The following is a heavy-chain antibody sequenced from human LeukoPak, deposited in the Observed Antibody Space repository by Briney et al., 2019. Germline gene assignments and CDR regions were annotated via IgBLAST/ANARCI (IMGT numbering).Heavy chain of an antibody. V-gene: IGHV1-69*04. D-gene: IGHD6-19*01. Sequence: SVKVSCKASGGTFSSYAISWVRQAPGQGLEWMGRIIPILGIANYAQKFQGRVTITADKSTSTTYMELSSLRSEDTAVYYCAKPHNKGVYSSGWYDYWGQGTLVTVSS. CDR1: GGTFSSYA. J-gene: IGHJ4*02. CDR2: IIPILGIA. CDR3: AKPHNKGVYSSGWYDY.